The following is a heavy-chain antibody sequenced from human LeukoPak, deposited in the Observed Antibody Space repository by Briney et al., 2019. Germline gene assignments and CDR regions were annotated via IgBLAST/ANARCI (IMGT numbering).Heavy chain of an antibody. D-gene: IGHD1-26*01. Sequence: SETLSLTCTVTGASISSHYWCWIRQTPGTGLEWIGDIYDRGSTTYNPSLKSRVSISVDTSRNQSSLNLRSVTAADTAVYYCAKIEVGRFDPWGQGTLVTVSS. CDR1: GASISSHY. CDR3: AKIEVGRFDP. CDR2: IYDRGST. V-gene: IGHV4-59*11. J-gene: IGHJ5*02.